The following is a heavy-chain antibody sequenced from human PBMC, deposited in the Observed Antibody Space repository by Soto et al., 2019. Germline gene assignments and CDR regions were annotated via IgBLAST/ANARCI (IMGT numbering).Heavy chain of an antibody. J-gene: IGHJ5*02. CDR2: INAGNGNT. CDR1: GYTFTSYA. Sequence: ASVKVSCKASGYTFTSYAMHWVRQAPGQRLEWMGWINAGNGNTKYSQKFQGRVTITRDTSASTAYMELSSLRSEDTAVYYCARAAPWLVRDRWFDPWGQGTLVTVSS. V-gene: IGHV1-3*01. D-gene: IGHD6-19*01. CDR3: ARAAPWLVRDRWFDP.